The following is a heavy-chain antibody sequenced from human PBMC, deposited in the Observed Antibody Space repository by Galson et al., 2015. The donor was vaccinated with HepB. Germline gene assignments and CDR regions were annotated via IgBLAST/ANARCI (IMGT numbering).Heavy chain of an antibody. CDR1: GFTVSSNY. V-gene: IGHV3-53*01. CDR2: IYSGGST. D-gene: IGHD3-16*01. J-gene: IGHJ4*02. Sequence: SLRLSCAASGFTVSSNYMSWVRQAPGKGLEWVSVIYSGGSTYYADSVKGRFTISRDNSENTLYLQMNSLRAEDTAVYYCARGGTDLYFDYWGQGTLVTVSS. CDR3: ARGGTDLYFDY.